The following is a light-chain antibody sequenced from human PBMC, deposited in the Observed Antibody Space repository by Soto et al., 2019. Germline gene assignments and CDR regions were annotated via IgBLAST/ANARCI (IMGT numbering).Light chain of an antibody. V-gene: IGLV1-44*01. Sequence: QSVVTQPPSASGTPGQRVTISCSGSRSNIGSNTVNWYQQLPGTAPKLLIYSNNHRPSGVPDRFSGSKSGTSASLAISGLQSEDEADYYCVAWDDILNGRVFGGGTKLTVL. CDR2: SNN. J-gene: IGLJ2*01. CDR1: RSNIGSNT. CDR3: VAWDDILNGRV.